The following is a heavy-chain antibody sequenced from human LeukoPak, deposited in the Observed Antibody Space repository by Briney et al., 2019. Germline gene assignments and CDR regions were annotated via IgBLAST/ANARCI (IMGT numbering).Heavy chain of an antibody. J-gene: IGHJ4*02. CDR1: GFTFSSYS. D-gene: IGHD1-26*01. Sequence: GGSLRLSCAASGFTFSSYSMNWVRQAPGKGLEWVSSISSSSYIYYADSVKGRLTISRDNAKNSLYLQMNSLRAEDTAVYYCARDSKWELDYWGQGTLVTVSS. V-gene: IGHV3-21*01. CDR2: ISSSSYI. CDR3: ARDSKWELDY.